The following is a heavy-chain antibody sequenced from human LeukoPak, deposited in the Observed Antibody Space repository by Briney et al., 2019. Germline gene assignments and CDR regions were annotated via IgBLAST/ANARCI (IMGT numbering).Heavy chain of an antibody. CDR3: ARISLGYSGGMNNWFDP. V-gene: IGHV1-69*02. Sequence: SVKVSCKTSGGTFISHIFSWVRQAPGQGLEWMGRINPVVDIANYAQKFQGRVTITADKSTGTTYMELSGLGAEDTAMYYCARISLGYSGGMNNWFDPWGQGTLVTVSS. D-gene: IGHD5-12*01. CDR2: INPVVDIA. CDR1: GGTFISHI. J-gene: IGHJ5*02.